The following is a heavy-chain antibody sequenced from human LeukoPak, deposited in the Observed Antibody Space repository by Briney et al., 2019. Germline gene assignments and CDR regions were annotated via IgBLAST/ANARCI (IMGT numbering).Heavy chain of an antibody. Sequence: SQTLSLTCTVSGGSIGSGSYYWTWIRQPAGKGLEWIGRIYTSGSTNYNPSLKSRVTISVDTSKNQFSLKVSSVTAADTAVYYCARGPPPRRAAAIDYYMDVWGKGTTVTVSS. V-gene: IGHV4-61*02. J-gene: IGHJ6*03. CDR2: IYTSGST. CDR3: ARGPPPRRAAAIDYYMDV. CDR1: GGSIGSGSYY. D-gene: IGHD6-13*01.